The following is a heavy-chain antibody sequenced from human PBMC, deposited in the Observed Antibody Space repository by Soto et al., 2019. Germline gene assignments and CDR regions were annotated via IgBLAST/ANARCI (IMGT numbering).Heavy chain of an antibody. CDR3: ANITYRYNWKSVCFAY. CDR1: GFTFSSYG. D-gene: IGHD1-1*01. Sequence: QVQLVESGGGVVQPGRSLRLSCAASGFTFSSYGMHWVRQAPGKGLEWVAVISYDGSNKYYADSVKGRFTISRDNSKNTLYLPMNSLRAEDTAVYYCANITYRYNWKSVCFAYWGQGTLVTVSS. V-gene: IGHV3-30*18. CDR2: ISYDGSNK. J-gene: IGHJ4*02.